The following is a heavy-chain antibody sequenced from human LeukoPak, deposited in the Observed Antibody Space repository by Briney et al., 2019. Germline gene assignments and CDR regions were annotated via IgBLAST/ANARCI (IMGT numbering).Heavy chain of an antibody. CDR1: GFTFSSYG. D-gene: IGHD6-19*01. Sequence: GGSLRLSCAASGFTFSSYGMHWVRQAPGKGLEWVAFIRYDGSNKYYADSVKGRFTISRDNSKNTLYLQMNSLRAEDTAVCYCAKGPSSGWVLYYWYMDVWGKGTTVTVSS. CDR2: IRYDGSNK. V-gene: IGHV3-30*02. CDR3: AKGPSSGWVLYYWYMDV. J-gene: IGHJ6*03.